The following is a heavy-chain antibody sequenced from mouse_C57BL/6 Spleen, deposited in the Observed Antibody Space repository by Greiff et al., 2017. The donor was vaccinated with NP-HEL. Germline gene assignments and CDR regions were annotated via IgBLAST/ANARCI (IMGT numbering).Heavy chain of an antibody. V-gene: IGHV1-15*01. CDR2: GDPETAGT. CDR3: TRSWLRNYFDY. D-gene: IGHD2-2*01. Sequence: VQLQQSGAERGRTGASVTLSCKASGYTFTDYEMQWVKQTLVKGGERRGEGDPETAGTAYNQKFKGKAIMTADKSSSTAYMEVRSLTSEDSAVYYCTRSWLRNYFDYWGQGTTLTVSS. CDR1: GYTFTDYE. J-gene: IGHJ2*01.